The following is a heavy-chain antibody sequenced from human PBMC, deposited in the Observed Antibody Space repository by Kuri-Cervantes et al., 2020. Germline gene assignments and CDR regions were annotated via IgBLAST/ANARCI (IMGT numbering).Heavy chain of an antibody. D-gene: IGHD3-10*01. Sequence: GGSLRLSCAASGFSFSTYWMSWVRQAPGKGLEWVASIKPDGSNEYYLDSVRGRFTISRDNAKNSLYLQMNRLRAEATAVYYGARMGGVLWFEDELNTYYFDYWGQGTPVTVSS. CDR3: ARMGGVLWFEDELNTYYFDY. CDR2: IKPDGSNE. CDR1: GFSFSTYW. J-gene: IGHJ4*02. V-gene: IGHV3-7*01.